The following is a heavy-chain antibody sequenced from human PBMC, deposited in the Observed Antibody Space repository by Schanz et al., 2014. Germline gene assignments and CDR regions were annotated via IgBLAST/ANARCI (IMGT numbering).Heavy chain of an antibody. CDR2: ISGSDGSA. CDR1: GFTFSTYA. CDR3: ARRREYYYDSSGTAAGGMDV. J-gene: IGHJ6*02. Sequence: EVQLLESGGGLVQPGRSLRLSCAASGFTFSTYAMTWVRQAPGKGLEWVSGISGSDGSAHYADSVRGRFTISRDNSKNTLYLQMNSLRAEDTAVYYCARRREYYYDSSGTAAGGMDVRGQGTTVTVSS. V-gene: IGHV3-23*01. D-gene: IGHD3-22*01.